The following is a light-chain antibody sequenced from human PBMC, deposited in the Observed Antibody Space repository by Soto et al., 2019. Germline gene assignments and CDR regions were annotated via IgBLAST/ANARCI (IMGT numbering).Light chain of an antibody. CDR2: EVS. J-gene: IGLJ1*01. Sequence: SALTQRPSASGSPGQSVTISCTGTSSDVGGYNYVSWYQQHPGKAPKLMIYEVSKRPSGVPDRFSGSKSGNTASLTVSGLQAEDEADYYCSSYAGSNNYVFGTGTKVTVL. CDR3: SSYAGSNNYV. CDR1: SSDVGGYNY. V-gene: IGLV2-8*01.